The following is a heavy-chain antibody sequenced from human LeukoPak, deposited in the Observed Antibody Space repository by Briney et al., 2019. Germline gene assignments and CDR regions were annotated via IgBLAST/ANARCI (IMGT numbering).Heavy chain of an antibody. J-gene: IGHJ3*02. CDR3: ARRTGYSSEREAFDI. CDR2: ISAYNGNT. Sequence: GASVKVSCKGSGYTFTSYGISWVRQAPGQGLEWMGWISAYNGNTNYAQKLQGRVTMTTDTSTSTAYMELRSLRSDDTAVYYCARRTGYSSEREAFDIWGQGTMVTVSS. V-gene: IGHV1-18*01. CDR1: GYTFTSYG. D-gene: IGHD6-19*01.